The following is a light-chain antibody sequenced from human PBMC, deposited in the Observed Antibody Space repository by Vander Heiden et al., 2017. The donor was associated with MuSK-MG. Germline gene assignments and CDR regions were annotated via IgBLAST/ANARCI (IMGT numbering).Light chain of an antibody. Sequence: DIVMTQTPLSLSVTPGQPASISCKSSQSLLHSDGKTYLYWYLQKPGRPPQLLIYEVSNRFYGVPDRFSGSGSGTDFTLKSSRVEAEDVGVYYCMQSIQLHPFGQGTKVEIK. CDR2: EVS. V-gene: IGKV2D-29*01. CDR1: QSLLHSDGKTY. CDR3: MQSIQLHP. J-gene: IGKJ1*01.